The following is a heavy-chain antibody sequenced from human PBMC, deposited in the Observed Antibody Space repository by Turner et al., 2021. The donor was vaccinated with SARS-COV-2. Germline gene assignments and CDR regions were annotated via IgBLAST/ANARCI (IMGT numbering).Heavy chain of an antibody. CDR2: INPDSGNT. J-gene: IGHJ2*01. CDR3: ARGGYCSSTSCSPYWYFDL. CDR1: GNTFTSYD. V-gene: IGHV1-8*03. Sequence: QVQLVQSGAEVKKPGASVKVACKASGNTFTSYDINWVRQATGQGLEWMGWINPDSGNTAYAQKFQGRVTITRNTSISTAYMELGSLRSEDTAVYYCARGGYCSSTSCSPYWYFDLWGRGTLVTVSS. D-gene: IGHD2-2*01.